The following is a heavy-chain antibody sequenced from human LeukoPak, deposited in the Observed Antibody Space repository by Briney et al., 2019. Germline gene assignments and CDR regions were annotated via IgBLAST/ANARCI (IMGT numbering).Heavy chain of an antibody. J-gene: IGHJ4*02. CDR2: IWNDGSHQ. CDR1: GITFSSYG. D-gene: IGHD4-17*01. V-gene: IGHV3-33*01. CDR3: ARDATEYGDSHFDW. Sequence: PGGSLRLSCSASGITFSSYGMHWVRQAPGKGLEWVAVIWNDGSHQYYADSEKGRFTISRDNSRNTVYLQMNRLRVEDTAVYYCARDATEYGDSHFDWWGQGTLVTVSS.